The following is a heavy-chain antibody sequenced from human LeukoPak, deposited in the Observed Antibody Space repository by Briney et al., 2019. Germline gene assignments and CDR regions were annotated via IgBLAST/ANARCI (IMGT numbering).Heavy chain of an antibody. Sequence: GGSLRLSCAASGYTFSSYWMHWVRQAPGQGLVWVSRINSDGSSTSYADSVKGRFTISRDNAKNTLYLQMNSLRAEDTAVYYCARALGFWSAPREYYYCGMDVWGQGTTVTVTS. D-gene: IGHD3-3*01. CDR3: ARALGFWSAPREYYYCGMDV. V-gene: IGHV3-74*01. J-gene: IGHJ6*02. CDR2: INSDGSST. CDR1: GYTFSSYW.